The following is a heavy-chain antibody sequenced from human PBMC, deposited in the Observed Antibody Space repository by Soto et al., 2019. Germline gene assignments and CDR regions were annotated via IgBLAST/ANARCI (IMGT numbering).Heavy chain of an antibody. CDR1: GFTFSSYG. V-gene: IGHV3-30*18. CDR3: AKVLYQYYYDSSGYYSDYYYGMDV. CDR2: ISYDGSNK. J-gene: IGHJ6*02. Sequence: QVQLVESGGGVVQPGRSLRLSCAASGFTFSSYGMHWVRQAPGKGLEWVAVISYDGSNKYYADSVKGRFTISRDNSKNTLXXQXNXPRAEDTAVYYCAKVLYQYYYDSSGYYSDYYYGMDVWGQGTTVTVSS. D-gene: IGHD3-22*01.